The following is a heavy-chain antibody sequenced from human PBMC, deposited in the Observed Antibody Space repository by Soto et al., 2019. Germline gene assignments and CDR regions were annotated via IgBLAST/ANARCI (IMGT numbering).Heavy chain of an antibody. D-gene: IGHD3-10*01. CDR1: GGTFSSYA. Sequence: SVKVSCKASGGTFSSYAISWVRQAPGQGREWMGGIIPIFGTANYAQKFQGRVTITADESTSTAYMELSSLRSEDTAVYYCARDGPPSFYGSGTIGDYYYGMDVWGQGXTVTVYS. CDR2: IIPIFGTA. J-gene: IGHJ6*02. V-gene: IGHV1-69*13. CDR3: ARDGPPSFYGSGTIGDYYYGMDV.